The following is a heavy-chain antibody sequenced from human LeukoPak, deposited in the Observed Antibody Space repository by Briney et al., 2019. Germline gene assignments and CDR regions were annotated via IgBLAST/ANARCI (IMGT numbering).Heavy chain of an antibody. J-gene: IGHJ5*02. CDR2: IYYSGST. Sequence: PSETLSLTCTVSGGSISSYYWSWIRQPPGKGLEWSGYIYYSGSTNYNPSLKSRVTISVDTSKNQFSLKLSSVTAADTAVYYCARAPMQLDGYNWFDPWGQGTLVTVSS. D-gene: IGHD6-6*01. CDR1: GGSISSYY. CDR3: ARAPMQLDGYNWFDP. V-gene: IGHV4-59*12.